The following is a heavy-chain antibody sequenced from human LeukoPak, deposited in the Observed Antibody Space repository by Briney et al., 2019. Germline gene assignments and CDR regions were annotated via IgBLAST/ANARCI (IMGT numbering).Heavy chain of an antibody. V-gene: IGHV4-59*08. CDR3: ARQRDALYYFDS. Sequence: SETLSLTCTVSGVSIRSYYWSWTRQPPGKGLEWIGYIYYSGSTNYNPSLKSRLTISVDTSKNQFSLKLSSVTAADTAVYYCARQRDALYYFDSWGQGTLVTVSS. D-gene: IGHD5-24*01. CDR2: IYYSGST. J-gene: IGHJ4*02. CDR1: GVSIRSYY.